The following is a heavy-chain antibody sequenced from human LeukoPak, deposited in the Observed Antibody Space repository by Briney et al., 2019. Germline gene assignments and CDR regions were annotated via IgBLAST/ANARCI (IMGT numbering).Heavy chain of an antibody. CDR3: TSINPYYYDFWSGYFADY. CDR1: GFTFGDYA. V-gene: IGHV3-49*03. J-gene: IGHJ4*02. D-gene: IGHD3-3*01. CDR2: IRSKAYGGTT. Sequence: PGGSLRLPCTASGFTFGDYAMSWFRQAPGKGLEGVGFIRSKAYGGTTEYAASVKGRFTISRDDSKSIAYLQMNSLKTEDTAVYYCTSINPYYYDFWSGYFADYWGQGTLVTVSS.